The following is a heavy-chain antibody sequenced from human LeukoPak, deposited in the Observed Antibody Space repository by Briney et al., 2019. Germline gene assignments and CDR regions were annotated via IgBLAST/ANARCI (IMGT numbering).Heavy chain of an antibody. J-gene: IGHJ6*02. D-gene: IGHD2-2*01. CDR2: VYCSGST. CDR1: GGSINTY. Sequence: SETLSLTCTVSGGSINTYWSWVRQPPGKGLEWIGYVYCSGSTNYNPSLKSRLTISVDTSNNQFSLRLSSVTAADTAVYYCARGGYCSSTSCYYYYGMDVWGQGTTVTVSS. CDR3: ARGGYCSSTSCYYYYGMDV. V-gene: IGHV4-4*08.